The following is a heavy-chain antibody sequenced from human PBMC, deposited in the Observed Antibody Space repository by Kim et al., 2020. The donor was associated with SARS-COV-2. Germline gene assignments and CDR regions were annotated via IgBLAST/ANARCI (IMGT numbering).Heavy chain of an antibody. V-gene: IGHV4-31*03. CDR3: ARGTRGVRGSGSYYNVPREYYGMDV. CDR1: GGSISSGGYY. Sequence: SETLSLTCTVSGGSISSGGYYWSWIRQHPGKGLEWIGYIYYSGSTYYNPSLKSRVTISVDTSKNQFSLKLSSVTAADTAVYYCARGTRGVRGSGSYYNVPREYYGMDVWGQGTTVTVSS. J-gene: IGHJ6*02. D-gene: IGHD3-10*01. CDR2: IYYSGST.